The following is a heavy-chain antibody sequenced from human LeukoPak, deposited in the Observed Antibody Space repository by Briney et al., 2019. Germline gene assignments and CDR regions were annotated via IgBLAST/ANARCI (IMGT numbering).Heavy chain of an antibody. CDR3: ARGSVDDYGDPADAFDI. J-gene: IGHJ3*02. CDR1: GGSISSGGYY. D-gene: IGHD4-17*01. CDR2: IYYSGST. Sequence: TLSLTCTVSGGSISSGGYYWSWIRQHPGKGLEWIVYIYYSGSTYYNPSLKSRVTISVDTSKNQFSLKLSSVTAADTAVYYCARGSVDDYGDPADAFDIWGQGTMVTVSS. V-gene: IGHV4-31*03.